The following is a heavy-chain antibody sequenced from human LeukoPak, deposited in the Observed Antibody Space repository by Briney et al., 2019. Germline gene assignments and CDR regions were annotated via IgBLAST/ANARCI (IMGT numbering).Heavy chain of an antibody. V-gene: IGHV4-59*01. CDR1: GGSISSYY. D-gene: IGHD1-26*01. CDR2: IYYSGST. Sequence: SETLSLTCTVSGGSISSYYWSWIRQPPGKGLEWIGYIYYSGSTNYIPSLKSRVTISVDTSKNQFSLKLSSVTAADTAVYYCARPRPYSGTNDAFDIWGQGTMVTVSS. CDR3: ARPRPYSGTNDAFDI. J-gene: IGHJ3*02.